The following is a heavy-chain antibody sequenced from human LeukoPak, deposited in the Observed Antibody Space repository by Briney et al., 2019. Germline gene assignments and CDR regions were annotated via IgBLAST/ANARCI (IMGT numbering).Heavy chain of an antibody. CDR3: TRAYYDILTGYKRGRSFDI. V-gene: IGHV3-49*03. Sequence: GGSLRLSCTASGFTFGDYAMSWFRQAPGKGLEWVGFIRSKAYGGTTEYAASVKGRFTISRDDSKSIAYLQMNSLKTEDTAVYYCTRAYYDILTGYKRGRSFDIWGQGTMVTVS. CDR2: IRSKAYGGTT. D-gene: IGHD3-9*01. J-gene: IGHJ3*02. CDR1: GFTFGDYA.